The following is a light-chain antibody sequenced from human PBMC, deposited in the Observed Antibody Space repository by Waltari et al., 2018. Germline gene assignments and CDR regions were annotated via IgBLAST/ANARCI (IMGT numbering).Light chain of an antibody. CDR3: QQYNNWPYT. CDR2: GAS. CDR1: QSVSRN. V-gene: IGKV3-15*01. J-gene: IGKJ2*01. Sequence: EIVMTQSPATMSVSPGERDTLSCRASQSVSRNLAWYQQKPGQAPRLLIYGASTRATGIPARFSGSGSGTEFTLTISSLQSEEFAVYYCQQYNNWPYTFGQGTKLEIK.